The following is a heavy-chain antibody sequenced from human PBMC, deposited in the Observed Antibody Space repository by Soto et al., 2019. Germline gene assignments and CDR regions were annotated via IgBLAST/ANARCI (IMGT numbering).Heavy chain of an antibody. Sequence: GGSLRLSCAASGFTFDDYAMHWVRQAPGKGLEWVSGISWNSDSIGYADSVKGRFIISRDNAKNSLYLQMNSLRAEDTALYYCAKVTTLVRGLLSGGFDPWGQGTLVTVSS. CDR2: ISWNSDSI. D-gene: IGHD3-10*01. J-gene: IGHJ5*02. V-gene: IGHV3-9*01. CDR1: GFTFDDYA. CDR3: AKVTTLVRGLLSGGFDP.